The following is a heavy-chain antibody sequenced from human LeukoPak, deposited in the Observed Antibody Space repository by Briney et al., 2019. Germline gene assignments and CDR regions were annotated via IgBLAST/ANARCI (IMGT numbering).Heavy chain of an antibody. J-gene: IGHJ4*02. CDR3: AKGGGLSALRYYDWLKYYFDY. CDR2: IRYDGSNK. D-gene: IGHD3-9*01. CDR1: GFTFSSYG. Sequence: PGGSLRLSCAASGFTFSSYGMHWVRQAPGKGLEWVAFIRYDGSNKYYADSVKGRFTISRDNSKNTLYLQMNSLRAEDTAVYYCAKGGGLSALRYYDWLKYYFDYWGQGTLVTVSS. V-gene: IGHV3-30*02.